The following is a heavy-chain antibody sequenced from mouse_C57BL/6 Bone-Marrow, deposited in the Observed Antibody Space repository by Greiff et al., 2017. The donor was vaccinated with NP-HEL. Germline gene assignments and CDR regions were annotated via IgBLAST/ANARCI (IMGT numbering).Heavy chain of an antibody. V-gene: IGHV5-17*01. D-gene: IGHD1-1*01. Sequence: EVQGVESGGGLVKPGGSLKLSCAASGFTFSDYGMHWVRQAPEKGLEWVAYISSGSSTIYYADTVKGRFTISRDTAKNTLFLQMTSLRSEDTAMYYCASPHYYGSIYAMDYWGQGTSVTVSS. CDR3: ASPHYYGSIYAMDY. J-gene: IGHJ4*01. CDR1: GFTFSDYG. CDR2: ISSGSSTI.